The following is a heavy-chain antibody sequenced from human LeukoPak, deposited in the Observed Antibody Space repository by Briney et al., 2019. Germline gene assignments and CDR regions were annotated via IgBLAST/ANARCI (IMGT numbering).Heavy chain of an antibody. CDR1: GGSFSGYY. CDR3: ARVDYYYDSTTDY. V-gene: IGHV4-34*01. J-gene: IGHJ4*02. D-gene: IGHD3-22*01. CDR2: INHSGST. Sequence: SETLPLTCAVYGGSFSGYYWSWIRQPPGKGLEWIGEINHSGSTNYNPSLKSRVTISVDTSKNQFSLKLSSVTAADTAVYYCARVDYYYDSTTDYWGQGTLVTVSS.